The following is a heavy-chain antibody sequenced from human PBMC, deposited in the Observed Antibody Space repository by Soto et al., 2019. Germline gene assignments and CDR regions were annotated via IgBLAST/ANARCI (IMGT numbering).Heavy chain of an antibody. CDR3: AKSDGGYVWFLDY. D-gene: IGHD5-12*01. CDR2: ISGSGGST. CDR1: GFTFSSYA. J-gene: IGHJ4*02. V-gene: IGHV3-23*01. Sequence: GGPLRLSCAASGFTFSSYAMSWVRQDPGKGLEWVSAISGSGGSTYYADSVKGRFTISRDNSKNTLYLQMNSLRAEDTAVYYCAKSDGGYVWFLDYWGQGTLVTVSS.